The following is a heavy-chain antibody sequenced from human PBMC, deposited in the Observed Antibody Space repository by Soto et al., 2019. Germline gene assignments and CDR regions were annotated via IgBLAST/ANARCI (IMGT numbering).Heavy chain of an antibody. CDR3: ARHREGATSPFDY. D-gene: IGHD1-26*01. CDR2: FHKSGST. J-gene: IGHJ4*02. CDR1: GASISDSRYY. V-gene: IGHV4-39*01. Sequence: QLQLQESGPGLVKPSETLSLTCSVSGASISDSRYYWGWIRQPPGKGLEGIGNFHKSGSTDYNPSHECRLSIYGDTSKNQFSLKVNSVTAADTAVYYGARHREGATSPFDYWGQGTLVTVSS.